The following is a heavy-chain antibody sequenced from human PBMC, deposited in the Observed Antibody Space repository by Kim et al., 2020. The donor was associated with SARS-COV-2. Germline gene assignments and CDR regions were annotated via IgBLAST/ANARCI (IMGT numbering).Heavy chain of an antibody. CDR1: GGSISSSSYY. Sequence: SETLSLTCTVSGGSISSSSYYWGWIRQPPGKGLEWIGSIYYSGSTYYNPSLKSRVTISVDTSKNQFSLKLSSVTAADTAVYYCARHYTTLTAYYYYGMDVWGQGTTVTVSS. D-gene: IGHD1-1*01. J-gene: IGHJ6*02. V-gene: IGHV4-39*01. CDR3: ARHYTTLTAYYYYGMDV. CDR2: IYYSGST.